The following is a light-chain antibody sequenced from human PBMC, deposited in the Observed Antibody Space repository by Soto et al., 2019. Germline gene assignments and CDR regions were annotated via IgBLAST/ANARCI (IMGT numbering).Light chain of an antibody. Sequence: ETVLTQSPGTLSLSPGDRATLSCRASQGVTPAYLAWYQHKPGQAPRLLIYGASNRATDIPDRFSGSGSRTDYPLTISRLEPEDFAVYSCQQYGGYSLFTVGPGTKVYSK. CDR1: QGVTPAY. CDR3: QQYGGYSLFT. CDR2: GAS. J-gene: IGKJ3*01. V-gene: IGKV3-20*01.